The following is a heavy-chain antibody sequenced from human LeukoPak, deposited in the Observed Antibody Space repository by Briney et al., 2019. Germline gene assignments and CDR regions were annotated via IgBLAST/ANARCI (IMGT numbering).Heavy chain of an antibody. J-gene: IGHJ4*02. CDR2: ISYDGSNK. V-gene: IGHV3-30-3*01. CDR3: ARPTIFGVVIQCPFDY. D-gene: IGHD3-3*01. Sequence: GGSLRLSCAASGFTFSTYVIHWVRQAPGKGLEWVAVISYDGSNKYYADSVKGRFTISRDNSKNTLYLQMNSLRAEDTAVYYCARPTIFGVVIQCPFDYWGQGTLVTVSS. CDR1: GFTFSTYV.